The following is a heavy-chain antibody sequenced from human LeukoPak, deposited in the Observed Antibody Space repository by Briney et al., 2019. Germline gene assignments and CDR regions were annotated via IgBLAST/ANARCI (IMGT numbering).Heavy chain of an antibody. CDR1: GFTFSSYG. CDR3: ANGRDYYDSSGDNRDLGY. Sequence: GGSLRLSCAASGFTFSSYGMHWVRQAPGKGLEWVAVISYDGSNKYYADSVKGRFTISRDNSKNTLYLQMNSLRAEDTAVYYCANGRDYYDSSGDNRDLGYWGQGTLVTVSS. J-gene: IGHJ4*02. V-gene: IGHV3-30*18. CDR2: ISYDGSNK. D-gene: IGHD3-22*01.